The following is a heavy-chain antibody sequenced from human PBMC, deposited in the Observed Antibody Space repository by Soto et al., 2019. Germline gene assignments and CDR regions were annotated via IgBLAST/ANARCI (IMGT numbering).Heavy chain of an antibody. J-gene: IGHJ4*02. CDR2: IYYSGST. Sequence: SETLSLTCTVSGGSISSYYWSWIRQPPGKGLEWIGYIYYSGSTNYNPSLKSRVTISVDTSKNQFSLKLSSVTAADTAVYYCARVDSSGWYRVFDYWGQGTLVTVSS. CDR3: ARVDSSGWYRVFDY. CDR1: GGSISSYY. D-gene: IGHD6-19*01. V-gene: IGHV4-59*01.